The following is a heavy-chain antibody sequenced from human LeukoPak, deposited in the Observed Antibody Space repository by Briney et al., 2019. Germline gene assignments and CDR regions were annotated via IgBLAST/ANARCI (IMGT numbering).Heavy chain of an antibody. D-gene: IGHD5-18*01. CDR3: AKDGNVDTAMVCDY. J-gene: IGHJ4*02. CDR1: GFTFSSYG. Sequence: GGSLRLSCAASGFTFSSYGMHWVRQAPGKGLEWVAVISYDGSNKYYADSVKGRFTNSRDNSKNALYLQMNSLRAEDTAVYYCAKDGNVDTAMVCDYWGQGTLVTVSS. V-gene: IGHV3-30*18. CDR2: ISYDGSNK.